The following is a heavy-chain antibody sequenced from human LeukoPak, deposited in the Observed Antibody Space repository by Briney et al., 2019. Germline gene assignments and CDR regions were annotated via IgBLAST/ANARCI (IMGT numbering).Heavy chain of an antibody. CDR2: IYYSGST. CDR1: GGSFSGYY. Sequence: SETLSLTCAVYGGSFSGYYWNWVRQPPGKGLEWIGYIYYSGSTNYNPSLKSRVTISVDTSKNQFSLKLSSVTAADTAVYYCARSADYGYYYYYYMDVWGKGTTVTVSS. D-gene: IGHD4/OR15-4a*01. CDR3: ARSADYGYYYYYYMDV. V-gene: IGHV4-59*01. J-gene: IGHJ6*03.